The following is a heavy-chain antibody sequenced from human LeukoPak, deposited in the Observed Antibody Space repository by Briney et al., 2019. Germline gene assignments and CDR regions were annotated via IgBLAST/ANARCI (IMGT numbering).Heavy chain of an antibody. CDR2: ISYDGSNK. V-gene: IGHV3-30*18. CDR1: GFTFSSYG. Sequence: GGSLRLSCAASGFTFSSYGMHWVRRAPGKGLEWVAVISYDGSNKYYADSVKGRFTISRDNSKNTLYLQMNSLRAEDTAVCYCAKDQYCSSTSCYVRFLDYWGQGTLVTVSS. CDR3: AKDQYCSSTSCYVRFLDY. D-gene: IGHD2-2*01. J-gene: IGHJ4*02.